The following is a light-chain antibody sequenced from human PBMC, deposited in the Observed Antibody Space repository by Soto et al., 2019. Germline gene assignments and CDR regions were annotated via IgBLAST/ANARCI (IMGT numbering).Light chain of an antibody. CDR2: HAS. CDR3: QQYSSYPT. Sequence: IQMTQXXSTLSASIGDTVTXAFRASQGISNWLAWYQQNPGKAPKLLIFHASSLESGVPSRFSGSGSGTEFTLTISSLQSDDFATYYCQQYSSYPTFGQGTKVDIK. J-gene: IGKJ1*01. CDR1: QGISNW. V-gene: IGKV1-5*01.